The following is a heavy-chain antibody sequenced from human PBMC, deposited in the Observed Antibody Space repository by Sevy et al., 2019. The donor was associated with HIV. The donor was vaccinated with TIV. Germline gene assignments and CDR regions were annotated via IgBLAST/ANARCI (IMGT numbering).Heavy chain of an antibody. CDR2: IYSGGST. CDR1: GFTVSSNY. Sequence: GGCLRLSCAASGFTVSSNYMSWVRQAPGKGLEWVSVIYSGGSTYYADSVKGRFTISRGNSKNTLYLQMNSLRAEDTAVYYCARDSPVLLHGDYGFQHWGQGTLVTVSS. J-gene: IGHJ1*01. D-gene: IGHD4-17*01. CDR3: ARDSPVLLHGDYGFQH. V-gene: IGHV3-66*01.